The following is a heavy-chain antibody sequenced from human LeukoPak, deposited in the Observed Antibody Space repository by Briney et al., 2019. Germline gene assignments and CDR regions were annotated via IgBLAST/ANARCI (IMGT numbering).Heavy chain of an antibody. D-gene: IGHD6-13*01. J-gene: IGHJ4*02. V-gene: IGHV3-30*18. CDR1: GFTFSTYG. CDR2: ISYDGSNK. Sequence: GGSLRLSCAASGFTFSTYGIHWVRQAPGKGLEWVAVISYDGSNKYYADSVKGRFTISRDNSKNTLYLQMNSLRAEDTAVYYCAKGHSSSWYFDYWGQGTLVTVSS. CDR3: AKGHSSSWYFDY.